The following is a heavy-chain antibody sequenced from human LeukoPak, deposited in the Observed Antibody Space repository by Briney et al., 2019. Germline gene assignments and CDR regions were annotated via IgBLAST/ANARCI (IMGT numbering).Heavy chain of an antibody. V-gene: IGHV4-39*07. D-gene: IGHD5-24*01. CDR1: GGSISSSSYY. J-gene: IGHJ6*03. CDR2: IYYSGST. CDR3: ARWLQPTGYTDV. Sequence: SETLSLTCTVSGGSISSSSYYWGWIRQPPGKGLEWIGSIYYSGSTYYNPSLKSRVTISVDTSKNQFSLKLSSVTAADTAVYYCARWLQPTGYTDVWGKGTTVTVSS.